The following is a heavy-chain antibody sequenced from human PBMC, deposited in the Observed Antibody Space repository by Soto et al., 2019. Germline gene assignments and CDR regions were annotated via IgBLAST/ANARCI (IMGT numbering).Heavy chain of an antibody. CDR2: IYYSGST. J-gene: IGHJ4*02. CDR1: GGSISSYY. Sequence: SETLSLTCTVSGGSISSYYWSWIRQPPGKGLEWIGYIYYSGSTNYNPSLKSRVTISVDTSKNQFSLKLSSVTAADTAVYYCARHDGTVDTSYYFYYWGQGTLVTVSA. CDR3: ARHDGTVDTSYYFYY. V-gene: IGHV4-59*08. D-gene: IGHD1-26*01.